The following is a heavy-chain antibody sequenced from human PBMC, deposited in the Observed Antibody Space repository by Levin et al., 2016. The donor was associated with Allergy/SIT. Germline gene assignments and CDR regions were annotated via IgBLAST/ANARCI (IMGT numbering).Heavy chain of an antibody. CDR1: GFTFSNAW. CDR3: TTTIFGVYYYYYGMDV. Sequence: GGSLRLSCAASGFTFSNAWMSWVRQAPGKGLEWVGRIKSKTDGGTTDYAAPVKGRFTISRDDSKNTLYLQMNSLKTEDTAVYYCTTTIFGVYYYYYGMDVWGQGTTVTVSS. D-gene: IGHD3-3*01. CDR2: IKSKTDGGTT. V-gene: IGHV3-15*01. J-gene: IGHJ6*02.